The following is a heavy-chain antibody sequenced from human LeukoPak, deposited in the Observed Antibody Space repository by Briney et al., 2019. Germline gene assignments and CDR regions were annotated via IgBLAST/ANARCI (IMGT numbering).Heavy chain of an antibody. CDR3: AKVALFSGYYPPFDY. CDR1: GFTFSKYG. CDR2: ISYDGSNE. D-gene: IGHD3-22*01. J-gene: IGHJ4*02. V-gene: IGHV3-30*18. Sequence: GGSLRLSCTASGFTFSKYGMHWVRQAPGKGLEWVAVISYDGSNEYYADSVKGRFTISRDNSKNTLFLQMNSLRPEDTAVYHCAKVALFSGYYPPFDYWGQGTLVTVSS.